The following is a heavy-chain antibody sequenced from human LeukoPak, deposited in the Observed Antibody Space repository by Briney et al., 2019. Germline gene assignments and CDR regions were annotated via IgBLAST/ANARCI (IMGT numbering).Heavy chain of an antibody. CDR3: ASLVGGYYPPVEAFDV. D-gene: IGHD3-3*01. V-gene: IGHV3-74*01. Sequence: GGSLRLSCAASLFSFRSCWMHGVRQAPGKELVWVSRINGDGRSTNYADSVRGRFTISRDNAKNTLYLQMNSLRADDSAVYFCASLVGGYYPPVEAFDVWGQGTMVTVSS. J-gene: IGHJ3*01. CDR1: LFSFRSCW. CDR2: INGDGRST.